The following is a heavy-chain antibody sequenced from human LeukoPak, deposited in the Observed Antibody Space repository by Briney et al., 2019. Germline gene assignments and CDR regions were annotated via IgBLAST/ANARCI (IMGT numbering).Heavy chain of an antibody. CDR1: GYTFTSYY. Sequence: ASVKVSCKASGYTFTSYYMHWVRQAPGQGLEWMGIINPSGGSTSYAQKFQGRVTMTRDTSTSTVYMERSSLRSEDTAVYYCASATVTTGYYYGMDVWGQGTTVTVSS. CDR3: ASATVTTGYYYGMDV. V-gene: IGHV1-46*01. D-gene: IGHD4-11*01. J-gene: IGHJ6*02. CDR2: INPSGGST.